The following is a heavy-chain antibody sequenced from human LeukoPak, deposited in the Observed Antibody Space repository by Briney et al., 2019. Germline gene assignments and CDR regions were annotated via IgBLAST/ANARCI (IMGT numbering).Heavy chain of an antibody. J-gene: IGHJ4*02. V-gene: IGHV3-7*01. CDR2: IKHDGSEK. Sequence: GSLRLSCAASGLTFSNYWMSWVRQGPGKGLEWVANIKHDGSEKYYIDSVKGRFTISRDNAKNSLYLQMNSLRAEDTAVYYCARRPYYYDSLDYWGQGTLVTVSS. CDR3: ARRPYYYDSLDY. D-gene: IGHD3-22*01. CDR1: GLTFSNYW.